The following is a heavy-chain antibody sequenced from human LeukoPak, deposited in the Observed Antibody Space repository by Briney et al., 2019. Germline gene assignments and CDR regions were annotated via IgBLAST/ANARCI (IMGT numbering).Heavy chain of an antibody. CDR2: VYHNGTP. CDR3: ATAPILRGEAGGQYKYGMDV. Sequence: SETLSLTCAVSVGSISSGNWWSWVRQSPGKGLEWSGEVYHNGTPNYNPSLKSRVTISADTFKNHFSLKLTSVTAADTAVYYCATAPILRGEAGGQYKYGMDVWGQGTTVIVSS. D-gene: IGHD2-2*02. J-gene: IGHJ6*02. V-gene: IGHV4-4*02. CDR1: VGSISSGNW.